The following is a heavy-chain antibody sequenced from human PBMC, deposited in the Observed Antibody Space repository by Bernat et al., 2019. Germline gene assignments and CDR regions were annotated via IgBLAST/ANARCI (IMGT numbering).Heavy chain of an antibody. Sequence: QVQLQESGPGLVKPSDTLSLTCAVSGGSVSSGSYFWSWIRQPPGKGLEWIGYVSYIGSANYNPSFRSRVLISVDTFKNYLSLTLRSVSAADTAVYYCARDVGGYYTGDSFDVWGQGTMVTVSS. V-gene: IGHV4-61*03. D-gene: IGHD3-3*01. J-gene: IGHJ3*01. CDR1: GGSVSSGSYF. CDR2: VSYIGSA. CDR3: ARDVGGYYTGDSFDV.